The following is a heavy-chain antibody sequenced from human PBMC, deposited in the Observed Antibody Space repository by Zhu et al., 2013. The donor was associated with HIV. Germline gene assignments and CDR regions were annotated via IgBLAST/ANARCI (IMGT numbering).Heavy chain of an antibody. D-gene: IGHD1-1*01. CDR3: ASCITLEPTDYYYYYGMDV. Sequence: QVQLVQSGAEVKKPGSSVKVSCKASGGTFSSYAISWVRQAPGQGLEWMGGIIPIFGTANYAQKFQGRVTITADESTSTAYMELSSLRSEDTAVYYCASCITLEPTDYYYYYGMDVWGQGTTVTVSS. V-gene: IGHV1-69*01. CDR2: IIPIFGTA. J-gene: IGHJ6*02. CDR1: GGTFSSYA.